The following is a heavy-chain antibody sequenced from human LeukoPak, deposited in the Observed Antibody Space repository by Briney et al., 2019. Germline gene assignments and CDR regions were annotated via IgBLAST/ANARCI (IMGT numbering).Heavy chain of an antibody. CDR2: INSDGSST. V-gene: IGHV3-74*01. J-gene: IGHJ4*02. D-gene: IGHD6-13*01. Sequence: PGGSLRLSCAASGFTFRRYWMHWVRQAPGKGLVWVSRINSDGSSTTYADSVKGRFTISRDNAKSTLYLQMNSLRAEDTAVYYCARGGSRRYFDYWRQGTLVTVSS. CDR1: GFTFRRYW. CDR3: ARGGSRRYFDY.